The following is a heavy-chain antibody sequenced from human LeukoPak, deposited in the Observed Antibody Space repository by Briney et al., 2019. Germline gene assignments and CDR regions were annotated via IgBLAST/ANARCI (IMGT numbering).Heavy chain of an antibody. V-gene: IGHV1-24*01. CDR1: GYTLTELS. CDR2: FDPEDGET. J-gene: IGHJ3*02. Sequence: ASVKVSCKVSGYTLTELSMHWVRQAPGKGLEWMGGFDPEDGETIYAQKFQGRVTMTEDTSTDTAYMELSSLRSEDTAVYYCATLLYEGDAFDIRGQGTMVTVSS. CDR3: ATLLYEGDAFDI. D-gene: IGHD2-15*01.